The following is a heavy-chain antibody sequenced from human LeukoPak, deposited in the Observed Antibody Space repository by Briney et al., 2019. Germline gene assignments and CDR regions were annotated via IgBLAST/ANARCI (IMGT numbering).Heavy chain of an antibody. CDR3: ARMPRGIEVVTPYYFDS. CDR2: ISYRGST. Sequence: SQTLSVTCSCFGGSLNSGAYYGRWIRQHPGEGLEWIGYISYRGSTHYNPSLKSRVSISGDTSTNHFSLNLNSVTAADTAVYYCARMPRGIEVVTPYYFDSWGQGTLVTVSS. CDR1: GGSLNSGAYY. J-gene: IGHJ4*02. V-gene: IGHV4-31*03. D-gene: IGHD2-21*02.